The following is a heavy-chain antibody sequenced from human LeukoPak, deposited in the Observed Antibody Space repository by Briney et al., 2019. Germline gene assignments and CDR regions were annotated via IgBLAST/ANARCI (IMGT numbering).Heavy chain of an antibody. D-gene: IGHD4-17*01. Sequence: GGSLRLSCAASGFTFSSYWMHWVRQAPGKGLVWVSRIHSDGSSTSYADSVRGRFTVSRDDAKSTLYLQMNSLRAEDTAVYYCAKEKRDYHWYFDLWGRGTLVTVSS. CDR1: GFTFSSYW. CDR3: AKEKRDYHWYFDL. CDR2: IHSDGSST. J-gene: IGHJ2*01. V-gene: IGHV3-74*01.